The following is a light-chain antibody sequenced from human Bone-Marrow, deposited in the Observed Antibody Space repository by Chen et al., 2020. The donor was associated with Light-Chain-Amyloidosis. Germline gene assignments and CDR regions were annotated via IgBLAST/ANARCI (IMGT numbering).Light chain of an antibody. CDR1: DLPTKH. V-gene: IGLV3-25*03. CDR3: QPADSSGTYEVI. Sequence: SSPLTHPPPPPFSPAQTGRPTFSGDDLPTKHAYCYQQKPGQAPVLVIHRDTERPAGISERFSGSSSGTKATLTISGVQAEDEADYHCQPADSSGTYEVIFGGGTKLTVL. J-gene: IGLJ2*01. CDR2: RDT.